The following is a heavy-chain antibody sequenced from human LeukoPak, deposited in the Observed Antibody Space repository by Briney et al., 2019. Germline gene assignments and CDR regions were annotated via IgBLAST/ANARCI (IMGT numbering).Heavy chain of an antibody. CDR3: ARDGSWGDYYYYYMDV. CDR2: INPNSGGT. CDR1: GYTFTGYY. D-gene: IGHD6-13*01. J-gene: IGHJ6*03. V-gene: IGHV1-2*06. Sequence: ASVKVSCKASGYTFTGYYMHWVRQAPGQGLEWMGRINPNSGGTNYAQKFQGRVTMTRDTSISTAYVELSRLRSDDTAVYYCARDGSWGDYYYYYMDVWGKGTTVTVSS.